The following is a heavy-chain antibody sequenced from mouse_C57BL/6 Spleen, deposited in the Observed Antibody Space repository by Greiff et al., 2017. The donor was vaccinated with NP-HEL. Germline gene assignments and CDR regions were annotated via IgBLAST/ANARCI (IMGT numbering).Heavy chain of an antibody. Sequence: EVQGVESGEGLVKPGGSLKLSCAASGFTFSSYAMSWVRQPPAQRLEWVAYISSGGVYIYYADTVKGRFTISRDNARNTLYLQMSSLKSKDTAMYYSTRFLYYSNYEGSFDYWGQGTTLTVSS. CDR1: GFTFSSYA. J-gene: IGHJ2*01. V-gene: IGHV5-9-1*02. D-gene: IGHD2-5*01. CDR3: TRFLYYSNYEGSFDY. CDR2: ISSGGVYI.